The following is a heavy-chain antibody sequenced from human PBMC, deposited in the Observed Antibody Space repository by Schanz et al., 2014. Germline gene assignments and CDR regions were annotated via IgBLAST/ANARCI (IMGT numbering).Heavy chain of an antibody. CDR3: AKRHYYSSGSYDS. Sequence: EVQLVESGGGLVQPWGSLRLSCAASGFTFSTYWMSWVRQAPGKGLEWVSVISGSGEITFYADSVKGRFTISRDNSKNTMFLHMNSLRVEDTAVYYCAKRHYYSSGSYDSWGQGTLVIVSS. CDR2: ISGSGEIT. V-gene: IGHV3-23*04. CDR1: GFTFSTYW. J-gene: IGHJ5*02. D-gene: IGHD3-10*01.